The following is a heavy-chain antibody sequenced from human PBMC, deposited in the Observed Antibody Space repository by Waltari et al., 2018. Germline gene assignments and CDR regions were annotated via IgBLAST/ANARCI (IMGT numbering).Heavy chain of an antibody. CDR1: GFTFSSYS. J-gene: IGHJ3*02. CDR2: ISSSSSYI. CDR3: ARGPSLTQGNAFDI. Sequence: EVQLVESGGGLVKPGGSLRLSCAASGFTFSSYSMNWVRQAPGKGLEWVSSISSSSSYIYYADSVKGRFTISRDNAKNSLYLQMNSLRAEDTAVYYCARGPSLTQGNAFDIWGQGTMVTVSS. D-gene: IGHD3-10*01. V-gene: IGHV3-21*01.